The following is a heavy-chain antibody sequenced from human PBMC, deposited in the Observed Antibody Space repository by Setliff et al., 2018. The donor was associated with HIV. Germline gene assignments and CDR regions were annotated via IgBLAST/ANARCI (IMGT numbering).Heavy chain of an antibody. CDR3: ARPGGGVGAYMDV. CDR2: IYYSGST. V-gene: IGHV4-38-2*02. J-gene: IGHJ6*03. CDR1: GASISGHY. Sequence: LSLTCTVSGASISGHYCGWIRQSPGKGLEWIGSIYYSGSTYYNPSLKSRVTISVDTSKNQFSLKLSSVTAADTAVYYCARPGGGVGAYMDVWGKGTTVTVSS. D-gene: IGHD1-26*01.